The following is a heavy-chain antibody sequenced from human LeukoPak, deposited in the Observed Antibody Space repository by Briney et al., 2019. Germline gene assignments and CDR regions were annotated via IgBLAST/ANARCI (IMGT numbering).Heavy chain of an antibody. V-gene: IGHV3-23*01. CDR1: GFTFSSYA. Sequence: PGGSLRLSCGASGFTFSSYAMSWVRQAPGKGLEWVSLISGSGGSTYYADSVKGRFTISRENAKNSLYLQMNSLRAGDTAVYYCARGQRGSYDYWGQGTLVTVSS. J-gene: IGHJ4*02. D-gene: IGHD1-26*01. CDR3: ARGQRGSYDY. CDR2: ISGSGGST.